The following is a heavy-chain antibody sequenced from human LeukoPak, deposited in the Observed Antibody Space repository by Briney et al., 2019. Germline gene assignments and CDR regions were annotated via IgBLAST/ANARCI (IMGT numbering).Heavy chain of an antibody. Sequence: GGSLRLSCAASGFTFSDYWINWVRQAPGKGLEWVSAIGGTGDSTYYADSVKGRFTISRDNSKNTLYLQMNSLRAEDTAIYYCAKPYDTSGNYWAPFDYWGQGTLVTVSS. CDR1: GFTFSDYW. CDR2: IGGTGDST. V-gene: IGHV3-23*01. J-gene: IGHJ4*02. CDR3: AKPYDTSGNYWAPFDY. D-gene: IGHD3-22*01.